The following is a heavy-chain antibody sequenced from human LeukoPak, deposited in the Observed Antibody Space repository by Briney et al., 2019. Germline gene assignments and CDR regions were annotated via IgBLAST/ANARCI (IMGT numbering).Heavy chain of an antibody. Sequence: GGSLRLSCAASGFTFSSYAMGWVRQAPGKGLDWVSAISSDGNIYYADSVKGRFTISRDNSKNMLYLQMNSLRAEDTAVYYCAKDLLEVKQLVDAFDIWGQGTMVTVSS. V-gene: IGHV3-23*01. CDR3: AKDLLEVKQLVDAFDI. CDR2: ISSDGNI. CDR1: GFTFSSYA. D-gene: IGHD6-6*01. J-gene: IGHJ3*02.